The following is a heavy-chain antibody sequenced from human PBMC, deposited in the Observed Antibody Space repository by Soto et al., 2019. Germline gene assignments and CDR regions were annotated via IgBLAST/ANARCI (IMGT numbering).Heavy chain of an antibody. J-gene: IGHJ4*02. CDR3: ARVDHRGYFAILTDY. V-gene: IGHV4-31*03. Sequence: SESLSLAGPVSGYSLSSGGHYWSWIRQHPGKGLEWIGHIYDSVNTYYSPSLRSRVTISADMSKNQFSLNLRSVTAADTAVYYCARVDHRGYFAILTDYWGQGTLVTVSS. D-gene: IGHD3-9*01. CDR2: IYDSVNT. CDR1: GYSLSSGGHY.